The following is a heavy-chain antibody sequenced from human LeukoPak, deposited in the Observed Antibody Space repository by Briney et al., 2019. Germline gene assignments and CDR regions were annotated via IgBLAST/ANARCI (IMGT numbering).Heavy chain of an antibody. J-gene: IGHJ4*02. V-gene: IGHV3-23*01. CDR2: ISGSGGST. Sequence: GSLRLSCAASGFTFSSYAMSWVRQAPGKGLEWVSVISGSGGSTYYADSVKGRFTISRDNSKNTLYVQMNSLRAEDTAVYYCAKDRSGIALAGNFDYWGQGTLVTVSS. D-gene: IGHD6-19*01. CDR3: AKDRSGIALAGNFDY. CDR1: GFTFSSYA.